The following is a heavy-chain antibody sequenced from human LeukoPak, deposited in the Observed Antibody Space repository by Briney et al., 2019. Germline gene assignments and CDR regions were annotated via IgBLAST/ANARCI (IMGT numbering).Heavy chain of an antibody. CDR3: AKDLSALPDTAMVTDY. D-gene: IGHD5-18*01. CDR2: ISGSGGST. Sequence: QPGGSLRLSCAASGFTFSSYAMSWVRQAPGKGLEWASAISGSGGSTYYADSVKGRFTISRDNSKNTLYLQMNSLRAEDTAVYYCAKDLSALPDTAMVTDYWGQGTLVTVSS. V-gene: IGHV3-23*01. CDR1: GFTFSSYA. J-gene: IGHJ4*02.